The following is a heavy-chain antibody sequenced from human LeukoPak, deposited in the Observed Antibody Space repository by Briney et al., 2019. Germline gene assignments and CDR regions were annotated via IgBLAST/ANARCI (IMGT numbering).Heavy chain of an antibody. CDR3: VREDTPATANY. CDR1: GFNFANHA. D-gene: IGHD2-21*02. J-gene: IGHJ4*02. V-gene: IGHV3-23*01. Sequence: QPGGSLRLSGAASGFNFANHAMSWVRQTPGKGLEWVSAISGGGDITYYADSVTGRFTISRDNSKDMLFLQMHSLRPGDTAVYYCVREDTPATANYWGQGTLVTISS. CDR2: ISGGGDIT.